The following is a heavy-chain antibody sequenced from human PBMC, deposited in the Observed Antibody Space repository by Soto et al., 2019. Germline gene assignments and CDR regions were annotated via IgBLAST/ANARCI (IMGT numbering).Heavy chain of an antibody. D-gene: IGHD3-9*01. CDR1: GFTFSSYA. J-gene: IGHJ4*02. Sequence: LRLSCVASGFTFSSYAMSWVRQAPGKGLEWVSAISGSGGSTYYADSVKGRFTISRDNSKNTLYLQMNSLRAEDTAVYYCAKDRSVLRYFDWLYWGQGTLVTVSS. CDR2: ISGSGGST. CDR3: AKDRSVLRYFDWLY. V-gene: IGHV3-23*01.